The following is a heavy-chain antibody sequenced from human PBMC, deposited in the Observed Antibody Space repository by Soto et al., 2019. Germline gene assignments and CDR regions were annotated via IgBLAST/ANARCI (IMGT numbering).Heavy chain of an antibody. J-gene: IGHJ4*02. CDR2: ISYDGNNK. Sequence: QVQLVESGGGVVQPGRSLRLSCAASGFTFSDYAMHWVRQAPGKGLEWVTLISYDGNNKYYADSVKGRFTISRDNSKNTLYLQMHSLRAEDTAVYYCARDTFSVAMGLIHYWGQGTLVTVSS. CDR3: ARDTFSVAMGLIHY. CDR1: GFTFSDYA. D-gene: IGHD2-21*01. V-gene: IGHV3-30-3*01.